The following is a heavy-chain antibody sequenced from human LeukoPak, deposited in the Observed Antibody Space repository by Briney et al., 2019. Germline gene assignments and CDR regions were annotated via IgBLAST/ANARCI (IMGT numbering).Heavy chain of an antibody. J-gene: IGHJ6*02. Sequence: SETLSLTCTVSGGSISSYYWSWIRQPPGKGLEWIGYIYYSGSTNYNPSLKSRVTISVDTSKNQFSLKLSSVTAADTAVYYCARDRFAFYGMDVWGQGTTVTVSS. CDR2: IYYSGST. V-gene: IGHV4-59*01. CDR1: GGSISSYY. D-gene: IGHD3-3*01. CDR3: ARDRFAFYGMDV.